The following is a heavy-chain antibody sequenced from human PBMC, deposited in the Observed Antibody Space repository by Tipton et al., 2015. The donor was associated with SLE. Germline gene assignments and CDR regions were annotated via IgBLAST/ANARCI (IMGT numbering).Heavy chain of an antibody. CDR3: ARVQEGTMVQGVFSL. CDR1: GYTFTSYG. D-gene: IGHD3-10*01. CDR2: ISAYNGNT. V-gene: IGHV1-18*01. J-gene: IGHJ4*02. Sequence: QLVQSGAEVKKPGASVQVSCKASGYTFTSYGIRWVRQPPGQGLERMGWISAYNGNTNYAQKLQGRVTMTTDTSTSTAYMELRSLRSDDTAVYYCARVQEGTMVQGVFSLWGQGTLVTVSS.